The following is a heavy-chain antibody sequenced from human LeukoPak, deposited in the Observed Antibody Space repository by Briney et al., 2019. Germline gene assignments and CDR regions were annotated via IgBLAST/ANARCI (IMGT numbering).Heavy chain of an antibody. CDR2: IYYSGST. CDR1: GGSISSYY. D-gene: IGHD5-18*01. V-gene: IGHV4-59*08. J-gene: IGHJ5*02. Sequence: SETLSLTCTVSGGSISSYYWSWIWQPPGKGLEWIGYIYYSGSTNYNPSLKSRVTISVDTSKNQFSLKLSSVTAADTAVYYCARHGFGIYSYGSNWFDPWGQGTLVTVSS. CDR3: ARHGFGIYSYGSNWFDP.